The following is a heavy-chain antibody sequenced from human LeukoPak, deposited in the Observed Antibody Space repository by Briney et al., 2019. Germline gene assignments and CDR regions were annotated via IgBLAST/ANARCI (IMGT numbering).Heavy chain of an antibody. Sequence: SETLSLTCAVSGGSISSYYWSWIRQPPGKGLEWIGYIYYTGNTNYNPSLKSRVTISVDMSKNQFSLKLSSVTAADTAVYYCARDAYSSSWYGGWFDPWGQGTLVTVSS. V-gene: IGHV4-59*01. CDR2: IYYTGNT. J-gene: IGHJ5*02. D-gene: IGHD6-13*01. CDR3: ARDAYSSSWYGGWFDP. CDR1: GGSISSYY.